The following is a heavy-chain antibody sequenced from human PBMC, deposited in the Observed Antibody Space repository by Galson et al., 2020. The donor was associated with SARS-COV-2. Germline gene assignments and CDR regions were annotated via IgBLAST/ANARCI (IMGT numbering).Heavy chain of an antibody. CDR2: ISYDGSNK. J-gene: IGHJ1*01. CDR3: ARALSRDYYDSSDYYWTPVDLQH. D-gene: IGHD3-22*01. CDR1: GFTFSSYA. V-gene: IGHV3-30-3*01. Sequence: TGGSLRLSCAASGFTFSSYAMHWVRQAPGKGLEWVAVISYDGSNKYYADSVKGRFTISRDNSKNTLYLQMNSLRAEDTAVYYCARALSRDYYDSSDYYWTPVDLQHWGQGTLVTVSS.